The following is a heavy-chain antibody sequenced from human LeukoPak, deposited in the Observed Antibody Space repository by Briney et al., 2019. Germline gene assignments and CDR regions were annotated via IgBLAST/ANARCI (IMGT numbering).Heavy chain of an antibody. D-gene: IGHD5-18*01. CDR1: GFTFSSYG. Sequence: GGSLRLSCAASGFTFSSYGMHWVRQAPGKGLEGVAVISYDGSNKYYADSVKGRFTISRDNSKNTLYLQMNSLRAEDTAVYYCAKGRGYSYGEGDYWGQGTMVTVCS. CDR3: AKGRGYSYGEGDY. J-gene: IGHJ4*02. V-gene: IGHV3-30*18. CDR2: ISYDGSNK.